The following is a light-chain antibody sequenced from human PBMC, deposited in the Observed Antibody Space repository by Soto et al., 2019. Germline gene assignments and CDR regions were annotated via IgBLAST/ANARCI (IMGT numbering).Light chain of an antibody. V-gene: IGKV3D-15*01. CDR2: GAS. J-gene: IGKJ1*01. CDR1: QSVSNK. Sequence: EIVLTQSAATLSLSPGERVTLSCRSSQSVSNKLAWYQQKPGRAPRLLIHGASTRATGIPARFSGSGSGTEFTLTISSLQSEDFAVYYCQQYDYWPPWTFGQGTKVDIK. CDR3: QQYDYWPPWT.